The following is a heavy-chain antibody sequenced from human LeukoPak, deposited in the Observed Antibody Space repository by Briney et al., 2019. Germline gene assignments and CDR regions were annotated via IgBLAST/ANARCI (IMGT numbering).Heavy chain of an antibody. CDR2: ISYDGSNK. D-gene: IGHD6-25*01. CDR3: AKAGGDIAALFDY. V-gene: IGHV3-30*18. Sequence: SGGSLRLSCAAPGFTFSRYGMHWVRQAPGKGLEWVAVISYDGSNKYYADSVKGRFTISRDNSKNTLYLQMNSLRAEDTAVYYCAKAGGDIAALFDYWGQGTLVTVSS. CDR1: GFTFSRYG. J-gene: IGHJ4*02.